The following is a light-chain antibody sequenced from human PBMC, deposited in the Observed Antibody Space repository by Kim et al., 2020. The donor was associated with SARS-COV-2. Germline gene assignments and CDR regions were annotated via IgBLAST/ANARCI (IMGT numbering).Light chain of an antibody. CDR3: SSYIRGSTNYV. J-gene: IGLJ1*01. Sequence: QSITIPCTETSSDVGGYKYVSLYQQHPGKAPKLVIYEVDNRPSGVSIRFSGSKSGNTASLTISGLQAEDEADYYCSSYIRGSTNYVFGTGTKVTVL. V-gene: IGLV2-14*01. CDR2: EVD. CDR1: SSDVGGYKY.